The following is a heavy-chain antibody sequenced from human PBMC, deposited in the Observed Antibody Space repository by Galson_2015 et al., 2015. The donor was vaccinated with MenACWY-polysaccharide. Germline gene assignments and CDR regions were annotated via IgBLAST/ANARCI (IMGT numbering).Heavy chain of an antibody. V-gene: IGHV3-7*01. CDR3: ARGHYGMDV. CDR2: IKKDGREK. Sequence: SLRISCAASGFKFSNYWMTWVRQAPGKGLEWVANIKKDGREKHYVDSVKGRFTISRDNALYLQMNSLRAEDTAVYFCARGHYGMDVWGQGTTVTVSS. J-gene: IGHJ6*02. CDR1: GFKFSNYW.